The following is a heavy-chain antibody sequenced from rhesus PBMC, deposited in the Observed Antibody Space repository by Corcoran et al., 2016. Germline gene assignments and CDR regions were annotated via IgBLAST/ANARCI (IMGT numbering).Heavy chain of an antibody. J-gene: IGHJ4*01. V-gene: IGHV3-136*01. CDR3: TREPLFRTGTTYRFFDY. CDR1: GFTFSSFD. D-gene: IGHD1-7*02. Sequence: EVQLVESGGGLVQPGGPLRLSCVASGFTFSSFDMSWVRQAPGKGLVWVSYISYTAKTIYYADAGKGRFTIARENAKNSRSLQRSSVRAEDTAVYYCTREPLFRTGTTYRFFDYWGQGVLVTVSS. CDR2: ISYTAKTI.